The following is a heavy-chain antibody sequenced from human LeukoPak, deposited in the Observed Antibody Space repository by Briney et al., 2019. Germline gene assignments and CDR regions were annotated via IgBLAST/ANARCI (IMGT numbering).Heavy chain of an antibody. J-gene: IGHJ4*02. CDR3: ARVPRFGERYYFDY. CDR2: IIPIFGTA. Sequence: ASVKVSCKASGGTFSSYAISWVRQAPGQGLEWMGGIIPIFGTANYAQKFQGRVTITADKSTSTAYMELSSLRSEDTAVYYCARVPRFGERYYFDYWGQGTLVTVSS. V-gene: IGHV1-69*06. D-gene: IGHD3-10*01. CDR1: GGTFSSYA.